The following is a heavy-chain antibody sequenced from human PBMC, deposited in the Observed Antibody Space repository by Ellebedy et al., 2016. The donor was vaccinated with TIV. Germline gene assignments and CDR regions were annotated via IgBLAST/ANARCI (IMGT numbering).Heavy chain of an antibody. CDR1: GGSISSSSYY. CDR2: IYYSGST. CDR3: ARVSVRGVIIRGFDP. D-gene: IGHD3-10*01. Sequence: SETLSLTXTVSGGSISSSSYYWSWIRQPPGKGLEWIGYIYYSGSTNYNPSLKSRVTISVDTSKNQFSLKLSSVTAADTAVYYCARVSVRGVIIRGFDPWGQGTLVTVSS. V-gene: IGHV4-61*01. J-gene: IGHJ5*02.